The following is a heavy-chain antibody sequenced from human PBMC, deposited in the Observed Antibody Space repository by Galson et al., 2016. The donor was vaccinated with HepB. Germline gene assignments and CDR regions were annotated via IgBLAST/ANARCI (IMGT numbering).Heavy chain of an antibody. CDR3: VTGAFDY. V-gene: IGHV4-39*02. CDR2: AFHTGSP. J-gene: IGHJ4*02. Sequence: SETLSLTCNVSGGSASGGQDSWGWIRQPPGKGLEWVGTAFHTGSPFYNPSLRSRLPIVLDPSKKHISLSLRSVTAADTAVYYCVTGAFDYWGQGALVIVSS. D-gene: IGHD3-10*01. CDR1: GGSASGGQDS.